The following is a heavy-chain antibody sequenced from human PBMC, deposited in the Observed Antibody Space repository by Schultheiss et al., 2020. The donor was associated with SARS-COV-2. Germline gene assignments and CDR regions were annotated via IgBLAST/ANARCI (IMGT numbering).Heavy chain of an antibody. J-gene: IGHJ4*02. V-gene: IGHV3-15*07. CDR2: IKSKTDGGTT. CDR1: GFTVSIAW. Sequence: GGSLRLSCAASGFTVSIAWMNWVRQAPGKGLEWVGRIKSKTDGGTTDYAAPVKGRFTISRDDSKTTLYLDMNSLQTEDTGVYYCTTYVLRYFDWLYGFDYWGQGTLVTVSS. CDR3: TTYVLRYFDWLYGFDY. D-gene: IGHD3-9*01.